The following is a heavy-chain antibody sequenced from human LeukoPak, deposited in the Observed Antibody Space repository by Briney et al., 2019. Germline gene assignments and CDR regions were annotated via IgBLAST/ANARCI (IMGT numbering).Heavy chain of an antibody. CDR2: ISSSSSTI. CDR1: GFTFSSYS. V-gene: IGHV3-48*01. CDR3: AIGSSWSYFDY. J-gene: IGHJ4*02. Sequence: PGGSLRLSCAASGFTFSSYSMNWVRQAPGKGLEWVSYISSSSSTIYYADSVKGRFTIPRDNAKNSLYLQMNSLRAEDTAVYYCAIGSSWSYFDYWGQGTLVTVSS. D-gene: IGHD6-13*01.